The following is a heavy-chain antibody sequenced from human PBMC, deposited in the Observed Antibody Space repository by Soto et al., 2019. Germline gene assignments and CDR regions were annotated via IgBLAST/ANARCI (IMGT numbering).Heavy chain of an antibody. J-gene: IGHJ4*02. CDR3: ARGRYGDY. Sequence: QVHLVQSGAEVKKPGASVKVSCKGSGYTFTSYGVTWVRQAPGQGLEWMGWISAHNGNTDYAQKLQGRVTVTRDTSTSTAYMELRSLRSDDTAVYYCARGRYGDYWGQRALVTVSS. CDR2: ISAHNGNT. V-gene: IGHV1-18*01. D-gene: IGHD1-1*01. CDR1: GYTFTSYG.